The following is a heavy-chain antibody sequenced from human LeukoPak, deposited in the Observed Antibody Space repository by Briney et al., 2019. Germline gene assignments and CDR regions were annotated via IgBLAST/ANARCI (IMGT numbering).Heavy chain of an antibody. Sequence: SETLSLTCTVSGGSISAYYWYWIRQPPGKGLEWIGYIYYSGSTKYNPSLKSRATILVDTSKTQFSLKLSSVNAADTAVYYCARCVAVAAWFDPWGQGTLVTVSS. D-gene: IGHD6-19*01. CDR1: GGSISAYY. J-gene: IGHJ5*02. CDR3: ARCVAVAAWFDP. CDR2: IYYSGST. V-gene: IGHV4-59*08.